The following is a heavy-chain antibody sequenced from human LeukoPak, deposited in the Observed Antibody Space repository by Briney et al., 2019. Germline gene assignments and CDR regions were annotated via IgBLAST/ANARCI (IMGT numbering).Heavy chain of an antibody. J-gene: IGHJ4*02. CDR2: FDPQDGET. D-gene: IGHD3-22*01. V-gene: IGHV1-24*01. CDR1: GYTLSELT. Sequence: ASVKVSCKVSGYTLSELTIHWVRQTLGKRLEWMGAFDPQDGETISAQKFHGRVTMTEDPSTDTAYMELSSLRAEDTAVYYCARGYYDSRGYLIDYWGQGTLVTISS. CDR3: ARGYYDSRGYLIDY.